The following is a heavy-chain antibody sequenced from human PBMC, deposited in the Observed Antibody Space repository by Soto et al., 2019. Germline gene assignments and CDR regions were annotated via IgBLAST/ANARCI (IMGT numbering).Heavy chain of an antibody. CDR1: GFLVNSAY. J-gene: IGHJ4*02. CDR3: ARSGYSFAWGY. CDR2: INSDGST. Sequence: EVQLVESGGGLIPPGGSLRLSCAASGFLVNSAYMTWVRQAPGKGLEWLSMINSDGSTLYAESVKGRFTISRDNSKNRLDLKMNSVRAKDTAMYYCARSGYSFAWGYWGQGTLVIVTS. V-gene: IGHV3-53*01. D-gene: IGHD5-18*01.